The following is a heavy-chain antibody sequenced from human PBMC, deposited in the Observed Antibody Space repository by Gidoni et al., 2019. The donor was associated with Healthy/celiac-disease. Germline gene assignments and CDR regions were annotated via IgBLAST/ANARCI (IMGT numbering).Heavy chain of an antibody. J-gene: IGHJ4*02. CDR3: AKSGIITGIFDY. V-gene: IGHV4-34*01. CDR1: GGSFSGYY. CDR2: INHSGST. Sequence: QVQLQQSGAGLLKPSETLSLTCAVYGGSFSGYYWSWIRQPPGKGLEWIGEINHSGSTNYNPSLKSRVTISVDTSKNQFSLKLSSVTAADTAVYYCAKSGIITGIFDYWGQGTLVTVSS. D-gene: IGHD1-20*01.